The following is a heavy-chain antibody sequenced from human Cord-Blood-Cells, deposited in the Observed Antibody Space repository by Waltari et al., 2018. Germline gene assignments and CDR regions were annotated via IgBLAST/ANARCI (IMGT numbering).Heavy chain of an antibody. CDR3: ARLDSSSWYVSYYYYYMDV. D-gene: IGHD6-13*01. V-gene: IGHV5-51*01. CDR1: GYSFTSYW. J-gene: IGHJ6*03. CDR2: IYPGDSDT. Sequence: EVQLVQSGAEVKKPGESLKISCKGSGYSFTSYWIGWVRQMPGNGLEWMGIIYPGDSDTRYSPSFQGQVTISADKSISTAYLQWSSLKASDTAMYYCARLDSSSWYVSYYYYYMDVWGKGTTVTVSS.